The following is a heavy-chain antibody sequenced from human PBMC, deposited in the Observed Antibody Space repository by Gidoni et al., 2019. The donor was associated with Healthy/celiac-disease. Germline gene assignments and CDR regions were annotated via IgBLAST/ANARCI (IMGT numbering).Heavy chain of an antibody. V-gene: IGHV3-21*01. J-gene: IGHJ4*02. CDR2: ISSSSSYI. Sequence: EVQLVESGGGLVKPGGSLRLSCAASGFTFSSYSMTWVRQAPGKGREWVSSISSSSSYIYDADSVKGRFTISRDNAKNSLYLQMNSLRAEDTAVYYCARDDSTYDILTGYYIRSIAYWGQGTLVTVSS. CDR3: ARDDSTYDILTGYYIRSIAY. D-gene: IGHD3-9*01. CDR1: GFTFSSYS.